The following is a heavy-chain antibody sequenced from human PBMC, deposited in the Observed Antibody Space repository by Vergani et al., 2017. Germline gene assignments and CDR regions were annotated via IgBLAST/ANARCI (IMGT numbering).Heavy chain of an antibody. Sequence: QVQLVQSGAEVKKPGASVKVSCKASGYNFTSYGISWVRQAPGQGLEWMGWISAYNGNTNYAQKLQGRVTMTTDTSTSTAYMELRSLRSGDTAVYYCARDSGSHIRKGYSSSPVYYYYYGMYVWGQXP. CDR2: ISAYNGNT. V-gene: IGHV1-18*01. D-gene: IGHD6-13*01. CDR3: ARDSGSHIRKGYSSSPVYYYYYGMYV. CDR1: GYNFTSYG. J-gene: IGHJ6*02.